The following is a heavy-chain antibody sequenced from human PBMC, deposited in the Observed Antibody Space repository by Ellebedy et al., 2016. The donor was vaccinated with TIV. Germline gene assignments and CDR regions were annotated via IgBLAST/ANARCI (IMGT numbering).Heavy chain of an antibody. Sequence: GGSLRLSXAASGFTFSSYGMHWVRQAPGKGLEWVAVIWYDGSNKYYADSVKGRFTISRDNSKNTLYLQMNSLRAEDTAVYYCARAGIQLWLYGYFDYWGQGTLVTVSS. J-gene: IGHJ4*02. D-gene: IGHD5-18*01. CDR3: ARAGIQLWLYGYFDY. CDR2: IWYDGSNK. V-gene: IGHV3-33*01. CDR1: GFTFSSYG.